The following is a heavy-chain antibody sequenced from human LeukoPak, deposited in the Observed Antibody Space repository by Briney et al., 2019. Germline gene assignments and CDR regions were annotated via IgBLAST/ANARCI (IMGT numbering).Heavy chain of an antibody. CDR3: ARAYYFWTPGGFYYYMDV. CDR2: IYYSGST. D-gene: IGHD3/OR15-3a*01. V-gene: IGHV4-59*01. J-gene: IGHJ6*03. Sequence: SETLSLTCTVSGGSISSYYWSWIRQPPGKGLQWIGYIYYSGSTNYNPSLKSRVTISVDTSKNQFSLKLSSVTAADTAVYYCARAYYFWTPGGFYYYMDVWGKGTTVTVSS. CDR1: GGSISSYY.